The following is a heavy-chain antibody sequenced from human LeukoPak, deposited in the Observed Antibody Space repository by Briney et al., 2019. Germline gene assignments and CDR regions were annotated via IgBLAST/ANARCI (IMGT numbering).Heavy chain of an antibody. CDR3: ATWDANSTVTTSA. CDR2: VDPEDGET. D-gene: IGHD4-11*01. V-gene: IGHV1-69-2*01. CDR1: GYTFTDYY. Sequence: ASVKVSCKVSGYTFTDYYMHWVQQAPGKGLEWMGLVDPEDGETIYAEKFQGRVTITADTSTDTAYIELSSLRSEDTAVYYCATWDANSTVTTSAWGQGTLVTVSS. J-gene: IGHJ5*02.